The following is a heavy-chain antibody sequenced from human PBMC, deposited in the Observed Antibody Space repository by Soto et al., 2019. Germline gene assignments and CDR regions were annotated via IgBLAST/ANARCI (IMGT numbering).Heavy chain of an antibody. D-gene: IGHD6-13*01. CDR3: AEGEGSGWYELDC. CDR1: GFTFSNYA. Sequence: EVQLLESGGGLVQPGGSLRLSCAASGFTFSNYAVTWVRPAPGQGLAWVSTISGSGGSTYYADAVKGRFTISSDNSKNTLYLHKTRLRSEDTAVEYCAEGEGSGWYELDCWGQGTLVSVS. V-gene: IGHV3-23*01. J-gene: IGHJ4*02. CDR2: ISGSGGST.